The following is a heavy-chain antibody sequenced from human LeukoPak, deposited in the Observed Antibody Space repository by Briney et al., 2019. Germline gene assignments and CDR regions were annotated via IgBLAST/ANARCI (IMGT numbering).Heavy chain of an antibody. CDR2: IIPIFGTA. CDR3: ARFDYDSSGYYAHFDY. CDR1: GGTFSSYA. V-gene: IGHV1-69*13. D-gene: IGHD3-22*01. Sequence: VKVSCKASGGTFSSYAISWVRQAPGQGLEWMGGIIPIFGTANYAQKFQGRVTITADESTSTAYMELSSLRSEDTAVYYCARFDYDSSGYYAHFDYWGQGTLVTVSS. J-gene: IGHJ4*02.